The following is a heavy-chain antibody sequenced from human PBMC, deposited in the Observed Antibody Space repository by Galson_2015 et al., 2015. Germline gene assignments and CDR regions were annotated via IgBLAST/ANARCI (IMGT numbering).Heavy chain of an antibody. V-gene: IGHV3-53*01. D-gene: IGHD4-17*01. CDR1: GFTVSSNY. J-gene: IGHJ5*02. Sequence: SLRLSCAASGFTVSSNYISWVRQAPGKGLEWVSVIYSGGSTYYADSVKGRFTISRDNSKNTLYLQMNSLRAEDTAVYYCARGGHDYALWFDPWGQGTLVTVSS. CDR3: ARGGHDYALWFDP. CDR2: IYSGGST.